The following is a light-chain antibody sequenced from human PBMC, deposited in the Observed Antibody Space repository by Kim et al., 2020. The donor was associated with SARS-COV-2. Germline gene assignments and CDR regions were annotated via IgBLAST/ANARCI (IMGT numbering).Light chain of an antibody. Sequence: DIQMTQSPSSLSASLGDRVTITCRASQTIATHLNWYQQKPGKVPQVLIYAASTLQSGVPSRISGSGSGSEFTLTITNLQPEDLATYYCQQSYSLPRTFGQGTKVDIK. V-gene: IGKV1-39*01. J-gene: IGKJ1*01. CDR2: AAS. CDR1: QTIATH. CDR3: QQSYSLPRT.